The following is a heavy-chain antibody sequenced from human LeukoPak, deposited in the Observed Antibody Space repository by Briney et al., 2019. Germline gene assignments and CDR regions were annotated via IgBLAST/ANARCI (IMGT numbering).Heavy chain of an antibody. Sequence: GASVKVSCKASGYTFTSYDINWVRQATGQGLEWMGWMNPNSGNTGYAQKFRGRVTMTRNTSISTAYMELSSLRSEDTAVYYCARGRTEWPNLNWFDPWGQGTLVTVSS. CDR1: GYTFTSYD. CDR3: ARGRTEWPNLNWFDP. J-gene: IGHJ5*02. CDR2: MNPNSGNT. V-gene: IGHV1-8*01. D-gene: IGHD3-3*01.